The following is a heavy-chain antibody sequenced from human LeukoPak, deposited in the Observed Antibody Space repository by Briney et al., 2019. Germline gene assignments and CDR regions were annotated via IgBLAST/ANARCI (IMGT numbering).Heavy chain of an antibody. CDR1: GYTITSYD. CDR3: ARGCSSTSCHSRDFDY. J-gene: IGHJ4*02. Sequence: ASVKVSCKASGYTITSYDINWVRQATGQGLEWMGWMNPNSGNTGYAQKFQGRVTMTRNTSISTAYMELSSLRSEDTAAYYCARGCSSTSCHSRDFDYWGQGTLVTVSS. CDR2: MNPNSGNT. V-gene: IGHV1-8*01. D-gene: IGHD2-2*01.